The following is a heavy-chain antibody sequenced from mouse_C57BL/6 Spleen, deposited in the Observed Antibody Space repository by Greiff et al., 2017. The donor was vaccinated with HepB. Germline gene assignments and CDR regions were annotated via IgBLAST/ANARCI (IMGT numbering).Heavy chain of an antibody. CDR3: AREGGSGYVGY. V-gene: IGHV1-59*01. Sequence: QVQLKQPGAELVRPGTSVKLSCKASGYTFTSYWMHWVKQRPGQGLEWIGVIDPSDSYTNYNQKFKGKATLTVDTSSSTAYMQLSSLTSEDSAVYYCAREGGSGYVGYWGQGTTLTVSS. CDR2: IDPSDSYT. D-gene: IGHD3-2*02. J-gene: IGHJ2*01. CDR1: GYTFTSYW.